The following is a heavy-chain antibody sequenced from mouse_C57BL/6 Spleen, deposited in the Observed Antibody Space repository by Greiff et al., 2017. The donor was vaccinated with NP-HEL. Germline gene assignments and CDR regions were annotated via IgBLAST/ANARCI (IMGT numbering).Heavy chain of an antibody. V-gene: IGHV5-9*01. CDR1: GFTFSSYT. CDR2: ISGGGGNT. J-gene: IGHJ4*01. Sequence: EVKLMESGGGLVKPGGSLKLSCAASGFTFSSYTMSWVRQTPEKRLEWVATISGGGGNTYYPDSVKGRFTISRDNAKNTLYLQMSSLRSEDTALYYCARHPITTVEGYYAMDCWGQGTSVTVSS. CDR3: ARHPITTVEGYYAMDC. D-gene: IGHD1-1*01.